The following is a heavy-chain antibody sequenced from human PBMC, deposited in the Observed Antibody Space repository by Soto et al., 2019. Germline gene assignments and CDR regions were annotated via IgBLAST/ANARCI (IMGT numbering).Heavy chain of an antibody. CDR1: GFTFSSYA. Sequence: QPGGSLRLSCAASGFTFSSYAMSWVRQAPGKGLEWVSAISGSGGSTYYADSVKGRFTISRDNSKNTLYLQMNSLRAEDTAVYYCAKLWYYYDSSGYYSPLDYWGQGTLVTVSS. V-gene: IGHV3-23*01. CDR3: AKLWYYYDSSGYYSPLDY. J-gene: IGHJ4*02. D-gene: IGHD3-22*01. CDR2: ISGSGGST.